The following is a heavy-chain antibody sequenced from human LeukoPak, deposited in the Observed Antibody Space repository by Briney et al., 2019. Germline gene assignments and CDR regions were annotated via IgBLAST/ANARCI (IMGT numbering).Heavy chain of an antibody. V-gene: IGHV4-61*02. Sequence: SETLSLTCTVSGGSISSSSYYWSWIRQPAGKGLEWIGRIYNSGSTNYNPSLKSRVTMSVDTSKNQFSLKLSSVTAADTAVYYCARGGYYYGSYNHMDVWGKGTTVTISS. CDR1: GGSISSSSYY. CDR2: IYNSGST. CDR3: ARGGYYYGSYNHMDV. J-gene: IGHJ6*03. D-gene: IGHD3-10*01.